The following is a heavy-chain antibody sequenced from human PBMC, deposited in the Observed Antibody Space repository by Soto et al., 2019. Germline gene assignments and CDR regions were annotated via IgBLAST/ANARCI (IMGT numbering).Heavy chain of an antibody. D-gene: IGHD2-21*02. CDR2: INAGNGNT. V-gene: IGHV1-3*01. CDR3: AGSIVVVTALAY. J-gene: IGHJ4*02. CDR1: GYTFTSYA. Sequence: ASVKVSCKASGYTFTSYAMHWVRQAPGQRLEWMGWINAGNGNTKYSQKFQGRVTITRDTSASTAYMELSSLRSEDTAVYYCAGSIVVVTALAYWGQGTLVTVSS.